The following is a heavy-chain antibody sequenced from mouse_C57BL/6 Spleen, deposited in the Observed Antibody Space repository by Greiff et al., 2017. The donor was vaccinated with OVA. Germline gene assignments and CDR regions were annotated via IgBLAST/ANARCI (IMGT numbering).Heavy chain of an antibody. CDR3: ASGGDAYGPDY. J-gene: IGHJ2*01. V-gene: IGHV1-54*01. D-gene: IGHD1-1*02. CDR2: INPGSGGT. Sequence: VQLQQFGAELVRPGTSVKVSCKASGYAFTNYLIEWVKQRPGQGLEWIGVINPGSGGTNYNEKFKGKATLTADKSSSTAYMQLSSLTSEDSAVYFCASGGDAYGPDYWGQGTTLTVSS. CDR1: GYAFTNYL.